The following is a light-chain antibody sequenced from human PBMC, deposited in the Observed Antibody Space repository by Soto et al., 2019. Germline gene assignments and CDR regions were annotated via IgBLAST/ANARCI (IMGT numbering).Light chain of an antibody. Sequence: EIGMTQSPASLSVSPWDIATLSCRASESVSRYVSWYQQKPGQAPRLLIYGASTRATVVPARFSGSGSGKDFTLTISSLQAEDFAVYYCQHHNNWPPGTFGQGTKVEVK. CDR3: QHHNNWPPGT. CDR1: ESVSRY. J-gene: IGKJ1*01. V-gene: IGKV3D-15*01. CDR2: GAS.